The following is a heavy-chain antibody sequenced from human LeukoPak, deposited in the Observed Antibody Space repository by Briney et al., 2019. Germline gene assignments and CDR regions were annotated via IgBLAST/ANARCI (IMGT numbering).Heavy chain of an antibody. Sequence: SETLSLTCNVSGGSISSGRYYWSWIRQSPGKGLECIGYIHYTGSTNYNPSLKSRVTISVETSKNQFSLKLKSVTAADTAVYYCARGGYYGSGNDFRFDPWGQGTLVTVSS. J-gene: IGHJ5*02. CDR1: GGSISSGRYY. D-gene: IGHD3-10*01. CDR3: ARGGYYGSGNDFRFDP. CDR2: IHYTGST. V-gene: IGHV4-61*01.